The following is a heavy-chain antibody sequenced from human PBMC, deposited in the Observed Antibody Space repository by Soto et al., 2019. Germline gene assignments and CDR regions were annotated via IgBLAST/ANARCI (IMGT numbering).Heavy chain of an antibody. CDR1: GGSISSSNW. V-gene: IGHV4-4*02. CDR3: PRDRLDTGTAGLGKFDY. J-gene: IGHJ4*02. Sequence: QVQLQESGPGLVKPSGTLSLTCAVSGGSISSSNWWSWVRQPPGKGLEWIGEIYHSGSTNYNPSLKSRVTISGDKSKNQLSLNLSSVTAADTAVYYCPRDRLDTGTAGLGKFDYWGQGTLVTVSS. CDR2: IYHSGST. D-gene: IGHD5-18*01.